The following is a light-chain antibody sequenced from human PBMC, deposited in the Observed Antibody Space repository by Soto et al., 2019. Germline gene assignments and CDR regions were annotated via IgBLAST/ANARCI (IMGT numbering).Light chain of an antibody. J-gene: IGKJ5*01. V-gene: IGKV3-20*01. Sequence: ETVLTQSPDTLSLYPGERATLSCRASQSVSRNYLAWFQHTPGQAPRLRIYAASSRATGVPDRFSGSGSGTDFTLTISRLEPEDFAVYYCQQYGSSPHTFGQGTRLEIK. CDR3: QQYGSSPHT. CDR1: QSVSRNY. CDR2: AAS.